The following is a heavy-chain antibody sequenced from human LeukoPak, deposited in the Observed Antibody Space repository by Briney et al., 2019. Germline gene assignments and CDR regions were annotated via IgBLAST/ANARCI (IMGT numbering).Heavy chain of an antibody. CDR3: AKTDFGVVNYYYYMDV. V-gene: IGHV3-48*04. J-gene: IGHJ6*03. CDR2: ITDDNRTI. D-gene: IGHD3-3*01. Sequence: PGGSLRLSCAASGFTFNTYSMNWVRQAPGRGLEWVSYITDDNRTIYYADSVEGRFTISRDNAKNSLFLQMNSLRAEDTAVYYCAKTDFGVVNYYYYMDVWGKGTTVTVSS. CDR1: GFTFNTYS.